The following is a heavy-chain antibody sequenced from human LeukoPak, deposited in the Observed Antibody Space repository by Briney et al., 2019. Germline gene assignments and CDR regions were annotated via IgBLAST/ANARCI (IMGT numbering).Heavy chain of an antibody. CDR2: AADSGST. J-gene: IGHJ4*02. CDR3: ARGVVATPQTFDY. Sequence: AETLSLTCTVSGDSMSDYFWTWIRQPPGKGLEWIGYAADSGSTNYNPSLKSRVTISVDSSKNQFSLKLSSVTAADTAVYYCARGVVATPQTFDYWGQGTLVTVSS. D-gene: IGHD2-15*01. V-gene: IGHV4-59*01. CDR1: GDSMSDYF.